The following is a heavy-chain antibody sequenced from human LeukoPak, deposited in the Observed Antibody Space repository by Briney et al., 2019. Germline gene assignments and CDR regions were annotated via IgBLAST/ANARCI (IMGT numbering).Heavy chain of an antibody. CDR1: GYTLTELS. D-gene: IGHD3-22*01. J-gene: IGHJ6*02. CDR2: FDPEDGET. V-gene: IGHV1-24*01. CDR3: ATISDITMIVGRNYYGMDV. Sequence: ASVKVSSKVSGYTLTELSMHWVRQAPGKGLEWTGGFDPEDGETIYAQKFQGRVTMTEDTSTDTAYMELSSLRSEDTAVYYCATISDITMIVGRNYYGMDVWGQGTTVTVSS.